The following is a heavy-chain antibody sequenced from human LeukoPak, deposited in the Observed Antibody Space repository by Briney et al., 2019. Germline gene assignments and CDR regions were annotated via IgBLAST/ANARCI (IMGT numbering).Heavy chain of an antibody. CDR3: ARDLRGYCTNDVCNWYFDL. V-gene: IGHV4-30-4*01. CDR2: IYYSGST. D-gene: IGHD2-8*01. J-gene: IGHJ2*01. Sequence: PSQTLSLTCTVSGGSISSDDYYWSWIRQPPGKGLEWIGYIYYSGSTYYNPSLKSRLSISVDTSKDQFSLKLSSVTAADTAVYYCARDLRGYCTNDVCNWYFDLWGRGTLVTVSS. CDR1: GGSISSDDYY.